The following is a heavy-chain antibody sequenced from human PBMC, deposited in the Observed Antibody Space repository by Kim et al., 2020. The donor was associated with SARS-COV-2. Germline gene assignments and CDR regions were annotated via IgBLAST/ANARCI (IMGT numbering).Heavy chain of an antibody. Sequence: SETLSVTCTVSGGSVSSGSYYWSWIRQPPGKGLEWIGYIYYSGSTNYNPSLKSRVTISVDTSKNQFSLKLSSVTAADTAVYYCARAVAGSANFDYWGQGTLVTVSS. J-gene: IGHJ4*02. V-gene: IGHV4-61*01. CDR1: GGSVSSGSYY. CDR3: ARAVAGSANFDY. CDR2: IYYSGST. D-gene: IGHD6-19*01.